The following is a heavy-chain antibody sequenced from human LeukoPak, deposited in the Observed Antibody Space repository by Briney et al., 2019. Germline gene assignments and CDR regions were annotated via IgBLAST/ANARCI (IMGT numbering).Heavy chain of an antibody. V-gene: IGHV4-39*07. CDR1: GGSITNTNYY. CDR2: VYHSGIT. J-gene: IGHJ3*02. D-gene: IGHD1-26*01. Sequence: SETLSLTCTVSGGSITNTNYYWAWIRQPPGEGLEWIGSVYHSGITYYTPSLKSRVSISVDTSKNQFSLKVTSVTAADTAVYYCASSRPLNSGSYSRWNGAFDIWGQGTMVTVSS. CDR3: ASSRPLNSGSYSRWNGAFDI.